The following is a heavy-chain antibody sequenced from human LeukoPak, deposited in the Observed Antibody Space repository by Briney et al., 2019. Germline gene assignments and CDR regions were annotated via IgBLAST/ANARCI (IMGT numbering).Heavy chain of an antibody. V-gene: IGHV4-4*02. CDR1: GGSISSSNW. Sequence: SETLSLTCAVSGGSISSSNWWSWVRQPPGKGLEWIGEIYHSGSTNYNPSLKSRVTISVDKSKNQFSLKLSSVTAADTAVYYCAKWLGGWFLSSMYYFDYWGQGTLVTVSS. CDR3: AKWLGGWFLSSMYYFDY. CDR2: IYHSGST. D-gene: IGHD3-10*01. J-gene: IGHJ4*02.